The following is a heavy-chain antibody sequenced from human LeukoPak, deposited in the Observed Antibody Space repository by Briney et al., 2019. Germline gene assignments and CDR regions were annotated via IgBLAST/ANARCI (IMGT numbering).Heavy chain of an antibody. J-gene: IGHJ4*02. D-gene: IGHD3-10*01. V-gene: IGHV4-34*01. Sequence: PSETLSLTCTVYGGSFSGYHWTWIHQPPGKGLEWIGEINHSGSTNYNPSLKSRVTISVDTSKNQFSLKLSSVTAADTAVYYCAANSADYNTLGSSYKVWGQGTLVTVSS. CDR3: AANSADYNTLGSSYKV. CDR2: INHSGST. CDR1: GGSFSGYH.